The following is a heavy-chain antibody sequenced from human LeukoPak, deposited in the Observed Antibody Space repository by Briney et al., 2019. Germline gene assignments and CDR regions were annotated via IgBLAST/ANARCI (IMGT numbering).Heavy chain of an antibody. V-gene: IGHV1-2*02. J-gene: IGHJ5*02. CDR3: ARVPRSSIAAPDP. Sequence: ASVKVSCKASGYTFTGYYMHWVRQAPGQGLEWMGWINPNSGGTNYAQKFQGRVTMTRDTSISTAYMELSRLRSDDTAVYYCARVPRSSIAAPDPWGQGTLVTVSS. CDR1: GYTFTGYY. CDR2: INPNSGGT. D-gene: IGHD6-6*01.